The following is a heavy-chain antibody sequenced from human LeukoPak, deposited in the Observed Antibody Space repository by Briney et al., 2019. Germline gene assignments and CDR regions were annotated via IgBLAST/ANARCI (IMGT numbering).Heavy chain of an antibody. D-gene: IGHD2/OR15-2a*01. CDR3: ARGGSLYDASYYYFLDV. J-gene: IGHJ6*03. V-gene: IGHV3-13*01. CDR1: GFTFRNYD. CDR2: IDTAGDR. Sequence: GGSLRLSCAASGFTFRNYDMHWVRQASGKGLEWVSAIDTAGDRSYPVSVKGRFTISRENDKNSLFLQMSNLSAGDAAVYYCARGGSLYDASYYYFLDVWGKGTRVTVSS.